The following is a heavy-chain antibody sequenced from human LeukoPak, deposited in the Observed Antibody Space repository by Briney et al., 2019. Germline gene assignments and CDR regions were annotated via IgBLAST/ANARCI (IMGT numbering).Heavy chain of an antibody. D-gene: IGHD5-18*01. CDR3: ARGPKDTSMLMKNYVNFFDM. CDR1: GGSFSGYF. Sequence: PSETLSLTFAVYGGSFSGYFWTWIRQSPGKGLEWIGEINQRATTDYNPSLKSRVSLSVDTSKNQFSLKLTSVTAADTAVYYCARGPKDTSMLMKNYVNFFDMWGQGTLVTVSS. J-gene: IGHJ4*02. CDR2: INQRATT. V-gene: IGHV4-34*01.